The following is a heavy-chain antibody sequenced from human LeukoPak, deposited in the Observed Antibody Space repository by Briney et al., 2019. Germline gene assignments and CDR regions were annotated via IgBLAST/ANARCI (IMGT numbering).Heavy chain of an antibody. Sequence: PGGSLRLSCAASGFTFNSYAMSWVRQAPGKGLEWVSGISDSGGSTYYADSVKGRFAISRDNSKNTLYLQMNSLRAEDTAVYYCAGSDGIVTMVRGVYYYYMDVWGKGTTVTVSS. D-gene: IGHD3-10*01. CDR1: GFTFNSYA. J-gene: IGHJ6*03. CDR3: AGSDGIVTMVRGVYYYYMDV. CDR2: ISDSGGST. V-gene: IGHV3-23*01.